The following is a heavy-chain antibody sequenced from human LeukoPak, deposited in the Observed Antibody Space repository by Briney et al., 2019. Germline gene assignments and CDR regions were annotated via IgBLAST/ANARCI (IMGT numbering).Heavy chain of an antibody. CDR3: ARDDYSSGWNPFDY. Sequence: GGPLRLSCGASGFTFSCYSMNGLRQARGKGVEWVSYFSGSCSTIYCAYSVKVRFTISRDNTNNSLYLQMNSLRAEDTAVYYCARDDYSSGWNPFDYWGQGTLVTVSS. V-gene: IGHV3-48*04. CDR1: GFTFSCYS. J-gene: IGHJ4*02. CDR2: FSGSCSTI. D-gene: IGHD6-19*01.